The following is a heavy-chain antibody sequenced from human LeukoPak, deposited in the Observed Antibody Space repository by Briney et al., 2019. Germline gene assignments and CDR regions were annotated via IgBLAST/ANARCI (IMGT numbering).Heavy chain of an antibody. CDR2: IHYSGST. Sequence: SETLSLTCTVSGGSISTYYWSWIRQPPGKGLEWIAYIHYSGSTNYNPSLQSRLTISLDTSKNQFSLKVSSVTAADTAVYYCARDGAMVRGVINRFDPWGQGTLVTVSS. J-gene: IGHJ5*02. CDR3: ARDGAMVRGVINRFDP. CDR1: GGSISTYY. V-gene: IGHV4-59*12. D-gene: IGHD3-10*01.